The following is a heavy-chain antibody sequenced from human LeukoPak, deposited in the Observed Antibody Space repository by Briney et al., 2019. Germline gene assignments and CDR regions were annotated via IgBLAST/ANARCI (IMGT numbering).Heavy chain of an antibody. J-gene: IGHJ4*02. D-gene: IGHD3-10*01. CDR1: GGTFSSYA. CDR3: ARMGGGSGSYYSPWYFDY. CDR2: IIPIFGTT. V-gene: IGHV1-69*01. Sequence: SVKVSCKASGGTFSSYAISWVRQAPGQGLEWMGGIIPIFGTTHFAQKFQGRVTITADESTTTASLELSSLRSEDTAVYYCARMGGGSGSYYSPWYFDYWGQGTLVTVSA.